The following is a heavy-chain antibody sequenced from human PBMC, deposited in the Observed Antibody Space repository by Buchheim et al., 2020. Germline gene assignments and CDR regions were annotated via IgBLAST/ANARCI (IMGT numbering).Heavy chain of an antibody. CDR2: IYTSGST. CDR3: ARDPV. J-gene: IGHJ4*02. V-gene: IGHV4-61*02. CDR1: GGSISSGSYY. Sequence: QVQLQESGPGLVKPSQTLSLTCTVSGGSISSGSYYWSWIRHPAGKGLEWIGRIYTSGSTNYNPSLKSRGTISGDTPKNHVSLKLSSVTAADTAVYYCARDPVWGQGTL.